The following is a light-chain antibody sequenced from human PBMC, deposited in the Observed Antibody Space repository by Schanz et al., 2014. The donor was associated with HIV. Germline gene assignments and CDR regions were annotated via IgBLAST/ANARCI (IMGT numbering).Light chain of an antibody. Sequence: QSVLTQPPSAFETPGQRVTISCSVSNSNIRSNTINWYQHLPGTAPKLLIYATYNRPSGVPDRFSGSESGTSASLAISGLQSEDEADYYCAAWDDSLNGWVFGGGTKLTVL. CDR1: NSNIRSNT. V-gene: IGLV1-44*01. J-gene: IGLJ3*02. CDR3: AAWDDSLNGWV. CDR2: ATY.